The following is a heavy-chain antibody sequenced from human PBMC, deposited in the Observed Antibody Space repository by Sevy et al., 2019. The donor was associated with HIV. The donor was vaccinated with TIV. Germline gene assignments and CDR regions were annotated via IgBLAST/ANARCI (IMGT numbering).Heavy chain of an antibody. CDR1: GYSISSGYY. CDR2: ISHSGST. Sequence: SETLSLTCVVSGYSISSGYYWGWIRQPPGKGLEWIGSISHSGSTYYNPSLKSRVTISVDTSKNQFSLKLSSVTAADTVVYYCARVWSGSTYYYYYGLDVWGQGTTVTVSS. V-gene: IGHV4-38-2*01. J-gene: IGHJ6*02. D-gene: IGHD1-26*01. CDR3: ARVWSGSTYYYYYGLDV.